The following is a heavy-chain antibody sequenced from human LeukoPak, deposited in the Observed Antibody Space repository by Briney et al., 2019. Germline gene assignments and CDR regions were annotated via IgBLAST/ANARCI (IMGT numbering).Heavy chain of an antibody. J-gene: IGHJ4*02. V-gene: IGHV4-4*07. Sequence: SETLSLTCTVSGGSISNYHWSWIRQPAGKGLEWIGQIHTSGSTNYNPPLKSRVTMSIDTPENQPSLTIRSVTAADTAVYYCARRDISSGWSFDYWGRGTLVTVSS. CDR1: GGSISNYH. CDR3: ARRDISSGWSFDY. CDR2: IHTSGST. D-gene: IGHD6-19*01.